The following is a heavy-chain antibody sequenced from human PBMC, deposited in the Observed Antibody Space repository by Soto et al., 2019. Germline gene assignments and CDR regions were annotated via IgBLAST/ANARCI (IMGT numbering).Heavy chain of an antibody. V-gene: IGHV1-18*01. CDR1: GYTFTSYG. Sequence: ASVKVSCKASGYTFTSYGISWVRQAPGQGLEWMGWISAYNGNTNYAQRFQGRVTMTRDTSISTAYMELSRLTSDDTAVYYCAREGGDIVQMVYALPWYWGQGTLVTVSS. CDR2: ISAYNGNT. D-gene: IGHD2-8*01. CDR3: AREGGDIVQMVYALPWY. J-gene: IGHJ4*02.